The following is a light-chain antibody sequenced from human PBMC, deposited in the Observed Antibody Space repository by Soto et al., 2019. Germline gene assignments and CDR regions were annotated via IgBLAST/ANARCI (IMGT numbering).Light chain of an antibody. V-gene: IGKV1-39*01. CDR2: SAS. CDR3: QQTYSTPFT. Sequence: DFQMTQSPSSLSASEGDRVTITCRASRTINTYLNWYQQKPGKAPKLLIYSASSLQSGVPSRFSVSGFGTDFALTISGLQPEDSATDFGQQTYSTPFTFGPGTKVEI. J-gene: IGKJ3*01. CDR1: RTINTY.